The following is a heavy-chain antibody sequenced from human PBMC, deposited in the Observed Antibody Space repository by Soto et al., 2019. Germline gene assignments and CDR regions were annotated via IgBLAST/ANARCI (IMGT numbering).Heavy chain of an antibody. CDR2: ISGSGGST. V-gene: IGHV3-23*01. Sequence: VGSLRLSCAASGFTFSIFAMSWVRQSPGKELEWVSTISGSGGSTYYADAVKGRFTISRDNSMGTLYLQMKSLRVEDTAIYYCAKEVSLGSTVDLGYWGQGALVTVSS. CDR1: GFTFSIFA. CDR3: AKEVSLGSTVDLGY. D-gene: IGHD7-27*01. J-gene: IGHJ4*02.